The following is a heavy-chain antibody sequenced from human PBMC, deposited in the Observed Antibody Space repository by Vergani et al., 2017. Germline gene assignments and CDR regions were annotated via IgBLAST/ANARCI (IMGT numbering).Heavy chain of an antibody. V-gene: IGHV4-38-2*01. CDR3: ARGRGYNWYFDL. CDR2: IYHSGSP. CDR1: GYSIRNGYY. J-gene: IGHJ2*01. D-gene: IGHD1-1*01. Sequence: QVQLQESGPGLVEPSETLSLTCAVSGYSIRNGYYWGWIRQPPGKGLGWIGSIYHSGSPHYNPSLKSRVTISVDTSKNDFSLKVTSVTAADTAVYYCARGRGYNWYFDLWGRGTLVTVSS.